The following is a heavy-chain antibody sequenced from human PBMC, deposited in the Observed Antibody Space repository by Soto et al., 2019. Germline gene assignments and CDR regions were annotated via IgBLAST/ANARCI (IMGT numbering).Heavy chain of an antibody. Sequence: SETLSLTCTVSGGSVSSGSYYWSWIRQPPGKGLEWIGYIYYSGSTNYNPSLKSRVTISVDTSKNQFSLKLSSVTAADTAVYYCARGLTYYYDSSGYFVDYWGQGTLVTVSS. V-gene: IGHV4-61*01. CDR1: GGSVSSGSYY. CDR3: ARGLTYYYDSSGYFVDY. D-gene: IGHD3-22*01. J-gene: IGHJ4*02. CDR2: IYYSGST.